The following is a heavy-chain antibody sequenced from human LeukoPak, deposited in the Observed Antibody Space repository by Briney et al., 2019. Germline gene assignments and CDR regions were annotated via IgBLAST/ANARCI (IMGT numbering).Heavy chain of an antibody. CDR3: AKAGKDYYYYYMDV. D-gene: IGHD4-23*01. V-gene: IGHV3-43D*03. CDR2: ISWDGGST. J-gene: IGHJ6*03. Sequence: GGSLRLSCAASGLTFDDYAMHWVRQAPGKGLEWVSLISWDGGSTYYADSVKGRFTISRDNSKNSLYLQMNSLRAEDTALYYCAKAGKDYYYYYMDVWGKGTTVTVSS. CDR1: GLTFDDYA.